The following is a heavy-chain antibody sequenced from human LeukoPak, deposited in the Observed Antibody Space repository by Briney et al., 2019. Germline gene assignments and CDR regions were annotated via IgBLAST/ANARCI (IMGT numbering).Heavy chain of an antibody. CDR3: AIVATRGPFDC. Sequence: PGGSLRLFCAASGFTFSTYSMNWVRQAPGKGLEVISYISTNSYTIYYADSVKGRFTISRDNAKNSLYVQMNGLRAEDTAVYYCAIVATRGPFDCWGQGTLVTVSS. CDR2: ISTNSYTI. V-gene: IGHV3-48*04. J-gene: IGHJ4*02. D-gene: IGHD1-26*01. CDR1: GFTFSTYS.